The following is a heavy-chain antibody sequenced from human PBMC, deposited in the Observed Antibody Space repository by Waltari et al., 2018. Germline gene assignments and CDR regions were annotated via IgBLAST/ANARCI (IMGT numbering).Heavy chain of an antibody. CDR1: GFTFSSYE. D-gene: IGHD2-15*01. CDR2: ISSSCSTI. Sequence: EVQLVESGGGLVQPGGSLRLSCAASGFTFSSYEMNWVRQAPGKGLEWVSYISSSCSTIYYAESVKGRFTISRDNAKTSLYLQRNSLRAEDTAVYYCARFYSGRYCDYWGQGTLVTVSS. CDR3: ARFYSGRYCDY. V-gene: IGHV3-48*03. J-gene: IGHJ4*02.